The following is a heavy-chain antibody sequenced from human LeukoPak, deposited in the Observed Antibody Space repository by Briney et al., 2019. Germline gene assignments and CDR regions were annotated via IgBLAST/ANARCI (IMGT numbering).Heavy chain of an antibody. CDR1: AFTFSSYG. CDR2: IWYDGTNK. J-gene: IGHJ6*02. D-gene: IGHD1-26*01. Sequence: GGSLRLSCTASAFTFSSYGMHWVRQAPGKGLEWVAVIWYDGTNKYYADSVKGRFTISRDNSKNTLYLQMNSLRAEDTAVYYCAREGRSHYYYGMDVWGQGTTVTVSS. V-gene: IGHV3-33*01. CDR3: AREGRSHYYYGMDV.